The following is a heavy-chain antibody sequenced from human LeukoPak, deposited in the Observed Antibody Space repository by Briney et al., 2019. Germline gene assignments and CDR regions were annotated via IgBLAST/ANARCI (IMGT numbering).Heavy chain of an antibody. CDR1: GGTFSSYA. V-gene: IGHV1-69*13. D-gene: IGHD3-22*01. J-gene: IGHJ3*02. CDR3: ARDSYDSSGYCSPAI. CDR2: IIPIFGTA. Sequence: GASVTVSCTASGGTFSSYAISWVRQAPGQGLEWMGGIIPIFGTANYAQKFQGRVTITADESTSTAYMELSSLRSEDTAVYYCARDSYDSSGYCSPAIWGQGTMVTVSS.